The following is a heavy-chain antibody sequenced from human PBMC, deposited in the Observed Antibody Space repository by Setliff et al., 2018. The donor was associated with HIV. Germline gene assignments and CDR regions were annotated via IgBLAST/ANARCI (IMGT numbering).Heavy chain of an antibody. CDR2: IWYDGSNK. CDR1: GFTFSSYG. D-gene: IGHD3-10*02. CDR3: ARDKGPPPVVHLDY. J-gene: IGHJ4*02. V-gene: IGHV3-33*01. Sequence: GGSLRLSCAASGFTFSSYGIHWVRQAPGKGLEWVALIWYDGSNKYYADSVKGRFTISRDNSKNTLYLQMSSLRAEDTAVYYCARDKGPPPVVHLDYWGQGTLVTVSS.